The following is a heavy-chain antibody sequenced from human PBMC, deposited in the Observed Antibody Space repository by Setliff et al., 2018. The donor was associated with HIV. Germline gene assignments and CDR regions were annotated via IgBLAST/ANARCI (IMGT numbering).Heavy chain of an antibody. V-gene: IGHV4-34*01. J-gene: IGHJ4*02. CDR2: VNHNGNI. CDR3: AITIVGVTTEMY. D-gene: IGHD2-21*02. Sequence: SETLSLTCGLNGVPFSDYYWNWIRQSPGKGLEWIVEVNHNGNINYSPSLQSRVTVSVDTSKPQFSLKMNSVTAADTAVYYCAITIVGVTTEMYWGQGTLVTVSS. CDR1: GVPFSDYY.